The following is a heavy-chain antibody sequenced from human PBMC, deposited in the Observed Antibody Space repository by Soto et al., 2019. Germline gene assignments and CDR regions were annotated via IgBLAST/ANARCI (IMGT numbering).Heavy chain of an antibody. CDR3: AKDFYDSSGYYYSLKHAEYFQH. D-gene: IGHD3-22*01. Sequence: GGSLRLSCAASGFTFSSYAMSWVRQAPGKGLEWVSAISGSGGSTYYADSVKGRFTISRDNSKNTLYLQMNSLRAEDTAVYYCAKDFYDSSGYYYSLKHAEYFQHWGQGTLVTVSS. V-gene: IGHV3-23*01. CDR2: ISGSGGST. CDR1: GFTFSSYA. J-gene: IGHJ1*01.